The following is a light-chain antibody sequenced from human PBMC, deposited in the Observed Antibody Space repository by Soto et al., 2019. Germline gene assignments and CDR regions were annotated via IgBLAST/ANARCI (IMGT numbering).Light chain of an antibody. J-gene: IGLJ1*01. CDR2: ANT. V-gene: IGLV1-40*01. CDR3: QSYDTSLSALYV. CDR1: TSNIGAGFE. Sequence: QSVLTQPPSVSGAPGQRVTISCTGSTSNIGAGFEVHWYQHVPGKAPKLLIYANTSRPSGVPDRFSGSKSGNTASLAITWLQAEDEADYYCQSYDTSLSALYVFGTGTTVTVL.